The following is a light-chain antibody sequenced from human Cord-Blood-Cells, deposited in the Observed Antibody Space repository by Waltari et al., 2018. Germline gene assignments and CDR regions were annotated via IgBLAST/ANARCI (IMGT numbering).Light chain of an antibody. CDR2: LGS. Sequence: MVMPQSTLSLPVTPGEPASISCRSSKSLLHSNGYNYLAWYLQKPGQSPQRLIYLGSNLASGVPDRFSGSASGTDFTLKISRVEAEDVGVYYCMQALQTPPYTFGQGTKREIK. V-gene: IGKV2-28*01. CDR1: KSLLHSNGYNY. J-gene: IGKJ2*01. CDR3: MQALQTPPYT.